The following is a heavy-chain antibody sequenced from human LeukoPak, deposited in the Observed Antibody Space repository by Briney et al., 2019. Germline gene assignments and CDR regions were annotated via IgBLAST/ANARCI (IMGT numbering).Heavy chain of an antibody. J-gene: IGHJ6*02. Sequence: GGSLRLSCAASGFTFSNYAMSWVRQAPGKGLEWVSAVSGSGGSTYYADSVKGRFTISRDNSKNTLYLQMNSLRAEDTAVYYCAKYSSSSSRHDGMDVWGQGTTVTVSS. V-gene: IGHV3-23*01. D-gene: IGHD6-6*01. CDR3: AKYSSSSSRHDGMDV. CDR1: GFTFSNYA. CDR2: VSGSGGST.